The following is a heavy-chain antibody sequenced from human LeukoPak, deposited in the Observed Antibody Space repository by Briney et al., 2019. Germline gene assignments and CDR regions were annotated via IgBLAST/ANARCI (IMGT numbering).Heavy chain of an antibody. Sequence: GASVKVSCKAYGYTFTSYGISWVRQAPGQGLEWMGWMNPNSGNTGYAQKFQGRVTITRNTSISTAYMELSSLRSEDTAVYYCARVILGYCSSTSCRDAFDIWGQGTMVTVSS. J-gene: IGHJ3*02. CDR1: GYTFTSYG. CDR3: ARVILGYCSSTSCRDAFDI. V-gene: IGHV1-8*03. CDR2: MNPNSGNT. D-gene: IGHD2-2*01.